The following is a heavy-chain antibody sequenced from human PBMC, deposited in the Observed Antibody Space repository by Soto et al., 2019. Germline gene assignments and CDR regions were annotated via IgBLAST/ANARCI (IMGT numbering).Heavy chain of an antibody. Sequence: EMQLLESGGDLVQPGGSLRLSCVASGFTFSNYAMTWVRQAPGKGLEFVSEISGGGITHYADSLKGRFIISRDNSKNTLYLQVDSLRVDDTAVYYGAKDRDDIGMVDAFEIWGQGTMVTVSS. J-gene: IGHJ3*02. V-gene: IGHV3-23*01. CDR1: GFTFSNYA. CDR3: AKDRDDIGMVDAFEI. CDR2: ISGGGIT. D-gene: IGHD2-15*01.